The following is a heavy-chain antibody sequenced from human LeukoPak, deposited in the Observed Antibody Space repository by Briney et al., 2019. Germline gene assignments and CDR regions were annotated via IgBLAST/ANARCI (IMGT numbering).Heavy chain of an antibody. CDR2: IWYDGSNK. V-gene: IGHV3-33*01. CDR3: ATHHSTKGFDY. J-gene: IGHJ4*02. Sequence: GGSLRLSCAASGFTFRSYGMHWVRQAPGKGLDWVAIIWYDGSNKYYADSVKGRFIISKDNSKNTLYLRMNSLRAEDTAVYYCATHHSTKGFDYWGQGTLVTVSS. CDR1: GFTFRSYG. D-gene: IGHD2-15*01.